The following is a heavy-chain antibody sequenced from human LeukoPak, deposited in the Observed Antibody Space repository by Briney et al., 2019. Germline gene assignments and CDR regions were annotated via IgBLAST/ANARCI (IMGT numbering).Heavy chain of an antibody. CDR1: GFSFSSYA. Sequence: GGSLRLSCAASGFSFSSYAMHWVRQAPGKGLEWVALISYDGSNKYYADSVKGRFTISRDNSKNTLYLQMNSLRAEDTAVYYCARGGAVGAAIDYWGQGTLVTVSS. J-gene: IGHJ4*02. D-gene: IGHD2-15*01. CDR3: ARGGAVGAAIDY. V-gene: IGHV3-30*04. CDR2: ISYDGSNK.